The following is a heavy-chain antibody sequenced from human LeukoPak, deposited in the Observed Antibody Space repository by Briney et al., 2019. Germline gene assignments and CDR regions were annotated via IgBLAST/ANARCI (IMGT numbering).Heavy chain of an antibody. D-gene: IGHD3-16*01. CDR2: IKNKTDDGTT. Sequence: GGSLRLSCTASGFNFCDYTMIWVRQAPGKGLEWVGRIKNKTDDGTTDYAAPVKGRFTISRSDSKNTLYLQMNSLKTEDTAVYYCTTVLITFGGAYHPWGQGTLVTVSS. J-gene: IGHJ5*02. CDR3: TTVLITFGGAYHP. CDR1: GFNFCDYT. V-gene: IGHV3-15*01.